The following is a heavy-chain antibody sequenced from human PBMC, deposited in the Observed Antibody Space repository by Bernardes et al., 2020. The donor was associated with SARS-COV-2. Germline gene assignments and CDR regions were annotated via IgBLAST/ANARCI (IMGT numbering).Heavy chain of an antibody. CDR1: GFTFSSYW. J-gene: IGHJ4*02. V-gene: IGHV3-74*01. CDR3: ARESSLGGTYFVDY. Sequence: GGSLRLSCAASGFTFSSYWMQWVRQAPGKGLVWVSRTNGDGSSTRYADSVKGRFTISRDNAKNTLFLQLDSLRAEDAAVYYCARESSLGGTYFVDYWGQGTLLTVSS. CDR2: TNGDGSST. D-gene: IGHD1-26*01.